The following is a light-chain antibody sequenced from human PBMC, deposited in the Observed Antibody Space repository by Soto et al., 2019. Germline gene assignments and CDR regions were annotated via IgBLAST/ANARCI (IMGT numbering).Light chain of an antibody. CDR3: QHYDSYPWM. J-gene: IGKJ1*01. V-gene: IGKV1-5*03. CDR1: QSISSW. Sequence: QVTQSPSTLSAYVGDRVTITCRASQSISSWLAWYQQKPGKAPKLLIYKASNLQSGVPSRFSGSGSGTEFTLTISSLQPDDFATYYCQHYDSYPWMFGQGTKV. CDR2: KAS.